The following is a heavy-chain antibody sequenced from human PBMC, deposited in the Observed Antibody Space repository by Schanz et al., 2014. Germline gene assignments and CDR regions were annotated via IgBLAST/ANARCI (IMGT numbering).Heavy chain of an antibody. CDR1: GFTFSIYG. J-gene: IGHJ4*02. Sequence: EVQLLESGGGLVQPGGSLRLSCAASGFTFSIYGMSWVRQAPEKGLEWVSYISSSSGTIYYADSVKGRFTISRDNSKNTLYLQMNSLRVEDTAVYYCAKHVRSLTGNDYWGQGTLVTVSS. CDR3: AKHVRSLTGNDY. CDR2: ISSSSGTI. D-gene: IGHD3-9*01. V-gene: IGHV3-23*01.